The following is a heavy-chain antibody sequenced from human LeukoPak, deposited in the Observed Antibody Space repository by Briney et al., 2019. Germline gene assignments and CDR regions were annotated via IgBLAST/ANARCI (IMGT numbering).Heavy chain of an antibody. CDR2: INPSGGNT. Sequence: GASVKVSCKASGYTFTSYYMHWVRQAPGRGLEWMGIINPSGGNTSYAQKFQGRVTMTRDTSTSTVYMELSSLRSEDTAVYYCARDVSDCSGGSCYSYFDYWAREPWSPSPQ. CDR3: ARDVSDCSGGSCYSYFDY. J-gene: IGHJ4*02. CDR1: GYTFTSYY. V-gene: IGHV1-46*01. D-gene: IGHD2-15*01.